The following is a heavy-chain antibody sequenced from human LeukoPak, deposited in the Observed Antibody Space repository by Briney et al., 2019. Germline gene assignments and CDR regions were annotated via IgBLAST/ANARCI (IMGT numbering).Heavy chain of an antibody. CDR1: GYTFTSYD. CDR3: ARDSRLHYYMDV. V-gene: IGHV1-8*03. CDR2: MNPNSGNT. J-gene: IGHJ6*03. Sequence: ASVKVSCKASGYTFTSYDINWVRQATGQGLEWMGWMNPNSGNTGYAQKFQGRVTITRNTSISTAYMELSSLRSEDTAVYYCARDSRLHYYMDVWGKGTTVTISS.